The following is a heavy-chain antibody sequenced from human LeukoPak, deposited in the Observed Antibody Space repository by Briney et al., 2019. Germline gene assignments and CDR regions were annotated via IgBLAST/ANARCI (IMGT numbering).Heavy chain of an antibody. D-gene: IGHD6-13*01. CDR3: ARAFQLGSYSSSFDY. J-gene: IGHJ4*02. CDR2: IYTSGST. Sequence: SETLSLTCTISGGSISSGSYYCNWIRQPAGKGLEWIGRIYTSGSTNYNPSLKSRVTISLDTSKNQFSLKLSSVTAADTAVYYCARAFQLGSYSSSFDYWGQGTLVTVSS. V-gene: IGHV4-61*02. CDR1: GGSISSGSYY.